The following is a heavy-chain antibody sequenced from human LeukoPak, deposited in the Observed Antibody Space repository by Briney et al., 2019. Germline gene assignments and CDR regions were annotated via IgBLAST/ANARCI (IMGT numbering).Heavy chain of an antibody. V-gene: IGHV3-23*01. D-gene: IGHD2-2*01. Sequence: PGGSLRLSCAASGFTLSTSGMSWVRQAPGKGLEWVSFISGGAGSTNYADSVKGRFTMSRDTAKSTLYLQMNSLRDDDTATYYCAKGRGSTSIYEYWGQGTLVTVSS. J-gene: IGHJ4*02. CDR3: AKGRGSTSIYEY. CDR2: ISGGAGST. CDR1: GFTLSTSG.